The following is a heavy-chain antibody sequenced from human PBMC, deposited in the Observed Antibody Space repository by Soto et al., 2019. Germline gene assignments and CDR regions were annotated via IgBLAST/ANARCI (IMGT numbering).Heavy chain of an antibody. CDR3: ARDGPREMFSTATEYGMDV. CDR2: IWYDGSYK. D-gene: IGHD1-26*01. Sequence: QVQLVESGGGVVQPGRSLRLSCAASGFTFSSYGMHWVRQAPGKGLEWVAVIWYDGSYKYYADSVKGRFTISRDNSKNTLCLQMNSLRGEDTAVYYCARDGPREMFSTATEYGMDVWGQGTTVSVSS. J-gene: IGHJ6*02. V-gene: IGHV3-33*01. CDR1: GFTFSSYG.